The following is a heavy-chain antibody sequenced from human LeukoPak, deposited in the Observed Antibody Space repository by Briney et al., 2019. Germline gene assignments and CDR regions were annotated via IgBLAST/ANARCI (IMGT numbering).Heavy chain of an antibody. CDR2: INSDGSST. J-gene: IGHJ4*02. D-gene: IGHD3-10*01. Sequence: GGSLRLSCAASGFTFSSYWMHWVRQAPGKGLVWVSRINSDGSSTSYADSVKGRFTISRDNAKNTLYLQMNSLRAEDTAVYYCARFNTYYYGSGSYRAFDHWGQGTLVAVSS. CDR3: ARFNTYYYGSGSYRAFDH. V-gene: IGHV3-74*01. CDR1: GFTFSSYW.